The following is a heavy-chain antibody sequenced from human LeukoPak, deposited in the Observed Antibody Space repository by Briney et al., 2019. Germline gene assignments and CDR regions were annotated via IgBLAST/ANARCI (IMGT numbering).Heavy chain of an antibody. J-gene: IGHJ4*02. CDR1: GYTFTGYY. CDR2: INPNSGGT. D-gene: IGHD4-17*01. Sequence: GASVTVSCKASGYTFTGYYMHWVRQAPGQGLEWMGRINPNSGGTNYAQKFQGRVTMTRDTSISTAYMELSRLRSDDTAVYYCETTETTEGAWVDYWGQGTLVTVSS. CDR3: ETTETTEGAWVDY. V-gene: IGHV1-2*06.